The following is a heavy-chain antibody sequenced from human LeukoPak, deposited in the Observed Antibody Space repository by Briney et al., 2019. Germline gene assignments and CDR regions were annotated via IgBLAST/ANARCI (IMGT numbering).Heavy chain of an antibody. CDR1: GYTFTSYG. V-gene: IGHV1-18*01. J-gene: IGHJ6*02. CDR2: ISAYNGNT. D-gene: IGHD5-18*01. Sequence: ASVKVSCKASGYTFTSYGISWVRQAPGQGLEWMGWISAYNGNTNYAQKLQGRVTMTTDTPTSTAYMELRSLRSDDTAVYYCAREGYSYGYYYYYGMDVWGQGTTVTVSS. CDR3: AREGYSYGYYYYYGMDV.